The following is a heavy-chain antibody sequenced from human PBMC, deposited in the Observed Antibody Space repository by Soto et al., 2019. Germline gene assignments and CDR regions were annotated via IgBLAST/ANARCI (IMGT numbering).Heavy chain of an antibody. V-gene: IGHV3-23*01. CDR2: ISGSGGST. CDR1: GFTFSSYA. Sequence: VQLLESGGGLVQPGGSLRLSCAGSGFTFSSYAMSWVRQAAGKGLEWASGISGSGGSTYDADSVKGRFTISRDNSKNTLYLQMNSLRVEDTAVYYCAKWNFIAVAGTGGAFDYWGQGTLVIVSS. CDR3: AKWNFIAVAGTGGAFDY. D-gene: IGHD6-19*01. J-gene: IGHJ4*02.